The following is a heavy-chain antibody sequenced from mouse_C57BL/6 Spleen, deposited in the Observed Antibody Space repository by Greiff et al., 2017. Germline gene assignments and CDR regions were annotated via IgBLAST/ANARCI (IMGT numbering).Heavy chain of an antibody. D-gene: IGHD2-1*01. CDR3: ARSGIYGNAWYFDV. J-gene: IGHJ1*03. CDR1: GYSFTDYN. V-gene: IGHV1-39*01. CDR2: INPNYGTT. Sequence: EVQLVESGPELVKPGASVKISCKASGYSFTDYNMNWVKQSNGKSLEWIGVINPNYGTTSYNQKFKGKATLTVDQSSSTAYMQLNSLTSEDSAVYYCARSGIYGNAWYFDVWGTGTTVTVSS.